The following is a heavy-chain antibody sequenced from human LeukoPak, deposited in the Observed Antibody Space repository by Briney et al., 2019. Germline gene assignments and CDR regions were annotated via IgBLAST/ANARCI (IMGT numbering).Heavy chain of an antibody. Sequence: SETLSLTCTVSGGSISSYYWSWIRQPPGKGLEWIGYIYYSGSTNYNPSLKSLVTISVDTSKNQFSLKLSSVTAADTAVYYCARFSRNYYDSSGYPNWFDPWGQGTLVTVSS. D-gene: IGHD3-22*01. CDR1: GGSISSYY. CDR2: IYYSGST. J-gene: IGHJ5*02. V-gene: IGHV4-59*08. CDR3: ARFSRNYYDSSGYPNWFDP.